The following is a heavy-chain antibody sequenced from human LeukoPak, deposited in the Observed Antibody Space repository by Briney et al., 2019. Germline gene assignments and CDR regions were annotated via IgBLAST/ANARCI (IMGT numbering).Heavy chain of an antibody. J-gene: IGHJ4*02. V-gene: IGHV4-38-2*02. D-gene: IGHD3-22*01. CDR3: ARDGVFHDSDGYSFDY. CDR1: NYSITSGYF. CDR2: IYHSGTT. Sequence: PSETLSLTCAVSNYSITSGYFWGWIRQPPGKELEWIASIYHSGTTYYNPSLRNRVTLFVDTSKNPFSLKLTSLTAADTAVYYCARDGVFHDSDGYSFDYWGQGTLVTVSS.